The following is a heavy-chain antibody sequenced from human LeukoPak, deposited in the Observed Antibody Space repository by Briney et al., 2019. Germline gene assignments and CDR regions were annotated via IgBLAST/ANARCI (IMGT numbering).Heavy chain of an antibody. D-gene: IGHD3-3*01. CDR2: ISYDGSNK. J-gene: IGHJ4*02. CDR3: ARRYDGFDY. V-gene: IGHV3-30-3*01. CDR1: GFTFRSSA. Sequence: GGSLRLSCAASGFTFRSSAMSWVRQAPGRGLEWVAVISYDGSNKYYADSVKGRFSISRDNSKNTLYLQMNSLRAEDTAVYYCARRYDGFDYWGQGTLVTVSS.